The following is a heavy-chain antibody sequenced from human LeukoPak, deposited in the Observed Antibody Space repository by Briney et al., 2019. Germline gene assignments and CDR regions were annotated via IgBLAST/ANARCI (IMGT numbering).Heavy chain of an antibody. D-gene: IGHD6-6*01. CDR2: IYYSGST. CDR3: ARGSSSSSFDY. Sequence: SETLSLTCAVSGGSISSSSSYWGWIRQPPGKGLEWIGSIYYSGSTYYNPSLKSRVTISVDTSKNQFSLKLSSVTAEDTAVYYCARGSSSSSFDYWGQGTLVTVSS. V-gene: IGHV4-39*07. J-gene: IGHJ4*02. CDR1: GGSISSSSSY.